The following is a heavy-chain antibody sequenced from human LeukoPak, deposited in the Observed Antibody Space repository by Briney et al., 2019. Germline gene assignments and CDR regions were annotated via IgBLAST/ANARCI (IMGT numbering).Heavy chain of an antibody. CDR2: INPNSGGT. CDR3: ARVATVTTVRAAFDI. Sequence: ASVRVSCTASGYTFTGYYMHWVRQAPGQGLEWMGWINPNSGGTNYAQKFQGRVTMTRDTSISTAYMELSRLRSDDTAVYYCARVATVTTVRAAFDIWGQGTMVTVSS. V-gene: IGHV1-2*02. D-gene: IGHD4-17*01. J-gene: IGHJ3*02. CDR1: GYTFTGYY.